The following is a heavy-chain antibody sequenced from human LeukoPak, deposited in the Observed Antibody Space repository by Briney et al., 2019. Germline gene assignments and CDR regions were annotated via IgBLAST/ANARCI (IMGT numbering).Heavy chain of an antibody. J-gene: IGHJ4*02. V-gene: IGHV4-34*01. D-gene: IGHD3-10*01. Sequence: PSETLSLTCAVYGGSFSGYYWSWIRQPPGKGLAWIGEINHSGSTNYNPSLKSRVTISVDTSKNQFSLKLSSVTAADTAVYYCARSRKYGSGSYYKPWYFDYWGQGTLVTVSS. CDR2: INHSGST. CDR3: ARSRKYGSGSYYKPWYFDY. CDR1: GGSFSGYY.